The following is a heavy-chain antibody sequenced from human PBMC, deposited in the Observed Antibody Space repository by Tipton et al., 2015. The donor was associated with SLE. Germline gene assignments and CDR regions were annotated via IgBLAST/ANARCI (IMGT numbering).Heavy chain of an antibody. Sequence: TLSLTCAVYGRSFIGSYWTWIRQPPGKGLEWIGDIDHSGVTHYNPSLKSRVTISRDTSGNQFSLTLRSVTAADTAVYFCARTQYCSGGTCPGYNYYYAMDVWGQGTTVTVSS. V-gene: IGHV4-34*01. J-gene: IGHJ6*02. CDR2: IDHSGVT. CDR3: ARTQYCSGGTCPGYNYYYAMDV. CDR1: GRSFIGSY. D-gene: IGHD2-15*01.